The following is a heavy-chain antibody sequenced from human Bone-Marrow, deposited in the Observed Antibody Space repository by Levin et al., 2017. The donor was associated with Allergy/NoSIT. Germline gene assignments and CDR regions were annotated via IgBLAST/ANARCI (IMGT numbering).Heavy chain of an antibody. Sequence: GESLKISCKGSGHTFTTYWIVWVRQMPGKGLEWMGIIYPGDSNTKYSPSFQGQVMISVDKSKNTAFLQWSSLKASDTAIYYCARTRIREAVSVTLYSYFPLDVWGQGTTVNVAS. V-gene: IGHV5-51*01. D-gene: IGHD2-21*01. J-gene: IGHJ6*02. CDR2: IYPGDSNT. CDR1: GHTFTTYW. CDR3: ARTRIREAVSVTLYSYFPLDV.